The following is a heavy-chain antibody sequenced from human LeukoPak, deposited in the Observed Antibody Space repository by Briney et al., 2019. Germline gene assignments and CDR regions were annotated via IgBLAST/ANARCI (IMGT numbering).Heavy chain of an antibody. Sequence: GGSLRLSCAASGFTFSSFAMHWVRQAPGKGLEWVVLIWYDGSNKNYADSVKGRFTISRDNSKNTLFLQMNSLRAEDTAVYYCAREASDAFDIWGQGTMVTVSS. CDR3: AREASDAFDI. V-gene: IGHV3-33*08. CDR2: IWYDGSNK. J-gene: IGHJ3*02. CDR1: GFTFSSFA.